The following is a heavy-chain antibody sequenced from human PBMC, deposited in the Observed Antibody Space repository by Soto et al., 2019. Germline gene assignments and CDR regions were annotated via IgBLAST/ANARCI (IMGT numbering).Heavy chain of an antibody. D-gene: IGHD2-8*01. CDR1: GFTFYNYA. J-gene: IGHJ3*01. CDR3: AKKGLGSLATYCTTGHCHYAFDV. V-gene: IGHV3-23*01. CDR2: ISGGGDGT. Sequence: EVQLLESGGGLVRPGGSLRLSCAASGFTFYNYAMNWVRQAPGKGLEWVSTISGGGDGTYYADSVKGRFTISRDNSRNTVYQQMNSLRAEDTAVYYCAKKGLGSLATYCTTGHCHYAFDVWGQGTLVTVSS.